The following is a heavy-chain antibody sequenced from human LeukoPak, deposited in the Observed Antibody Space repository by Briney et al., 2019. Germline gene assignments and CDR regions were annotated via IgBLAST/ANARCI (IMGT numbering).Heavy chain of an antibody. V-gene: IGHV1-2*02. D-gene: IGHD3-3*01. Sequence: ASVKVSCKASGYTFTGYYMHWVRQAPGQGLGWMGWINPNSGGTNYAQKFQGRVTMTRDTSISTAYMELSRLRSDDTAVYYCARDGSYDFWSGYLNYWGQGTLVTVSS. CDR1: GYTFTGYY. CDR3: ARDGSYDFWSGYLNY. CDR2: INPNSGGT. J-gene: IGHJ4*02.